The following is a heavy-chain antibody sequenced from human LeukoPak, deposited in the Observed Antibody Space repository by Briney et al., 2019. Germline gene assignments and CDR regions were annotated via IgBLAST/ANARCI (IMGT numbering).Heavy chain of an antibody. CDR3: ASLSSGWLIWGYYFDY. D-gene: IGHD6-19*01. J-gene: IGHJ4*02. CDR1: GFTVSSNY. Sequence: GGSLRLSCAASGFTVSSNYMSWVRQAPGKGLEWVANIKQDGSEKYYVDSVKGRFTISRDNAKNSLYLQMNSLRAEDTAVYYCASLSSGWLIWGYYFDYWGQGTLVTVSS. CDR2: IKQDGSEK. V-gene: IGHV3-7*01.